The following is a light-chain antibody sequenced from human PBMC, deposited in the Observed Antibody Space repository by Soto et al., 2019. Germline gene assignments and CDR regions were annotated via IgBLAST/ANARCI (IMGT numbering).Light chain of an antibody. CDR2: SAS. V-gene: IGKV3-15*01. CDR3: QQHNYWPS. Sequence: EIVMTQSPATLSVSPGERATLSCRASQSVATNLAWYQQKPGQVPRLLIHSASTRATGVPARFSGSGSGTEFTRTIIRLQSEDVAVYYCQQHNYWPSFGQGTKLEIK. J-gene: IGKJ2*01. CDR1: QSVATN.